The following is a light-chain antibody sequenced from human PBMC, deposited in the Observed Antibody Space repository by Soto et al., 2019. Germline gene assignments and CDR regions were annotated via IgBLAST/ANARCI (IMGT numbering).Light chain of an antibody. V-gene: IGLV2-14*01. J-gene: IGLJ2*01. CDR3: SSYTSSSTVL. Sequence: QSALTQPASVSGSPGQSITISCTGTSSDVGGYNYVSWYQQHPGKAPKLMIYEVSNRPSGVSNRFSGSKSGNTASLTISGLQAEYEADYYCSSYTSSSTVLFGGGTKLTVL. CDR1: SSDVGGYNY. CDR2: EVS.